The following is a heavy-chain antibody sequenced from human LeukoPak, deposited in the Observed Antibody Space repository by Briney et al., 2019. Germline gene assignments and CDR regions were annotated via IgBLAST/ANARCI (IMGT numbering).Heavy chain of an antibody. J-gene: IGHJ4*01. D-gene: IGHD6-25*01. V-gene: IGHV3-72*01. CDR1: GFTVSDHY. CDR2: SRNRANRYTT. CDR3: ARGSYNSGWRDTDQ. Sequence: PGGSLRLSCAASGFTVSDHYMDWVRQAPGKGLEWVGRSRNRANRYTTEYAASVKGRFTISRDDSQSSLFLQMNSLKTEDTAVYYCARGSYNSGWRDTDQWGHGTLVTVSS.